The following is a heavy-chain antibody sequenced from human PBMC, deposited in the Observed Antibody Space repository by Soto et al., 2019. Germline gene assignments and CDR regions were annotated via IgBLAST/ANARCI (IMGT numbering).Heavy chain of an antibody. CDR1: GGSISSGGYY. CDR2: IYYSGST. D-gene: IGHD4-17*01. Sequence: QVQLQESGPGLVKPSQTLSLTCTVSGGSISSGGYYWSWIRQHPGKGLEWIGYIYYSGSTYYNPSLKSRVTISVDTSKNQFSLKLSSVTAADTAVYYCARVLVAYGDYGPGYYFDYWGQGTLVTVSS. J-gene: IGHJ4*02. V-gene: IGHV4-30-4*08. CDR3: ARVLVAYGDYGPGYYFDY.